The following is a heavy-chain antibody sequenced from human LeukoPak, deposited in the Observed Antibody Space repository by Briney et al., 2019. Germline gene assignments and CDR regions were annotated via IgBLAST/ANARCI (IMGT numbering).Heavy chain of an antibody. CDR2: IAYTGTI. V-gene: IGHV3-48*01. CDR1: GFTFNRYS. J-gene: IGHJ4*02. Sequence: GGSLRLSCAASGFTFNRYSMNWVRQAPGKGLEWVSYIAYTGTIHYADSVKGRFTISRDDAKNSLYLHMNILGAEDTAVYYCTRDPRALDYWGQGTLVTVSS. CDR3: TRDPRALDY.